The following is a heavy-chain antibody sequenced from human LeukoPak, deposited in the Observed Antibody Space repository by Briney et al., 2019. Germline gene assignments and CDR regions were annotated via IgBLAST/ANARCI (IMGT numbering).Heavy chain of an antibody. V-gene: IGHV3-30*02. D-gene: IGHD2-2*01. J-gene: IGHJ3*02. Sequence: GGSLRLSCAASGFTFSSYGMHWVRQAPVKGLEWVAFIRYDGSNKYYADSVKGRFTISRDNSKHTLYLQMNSLRTEDTAVYYCAILTVPLDAFEIWGQGTMVTVSS. CDR2: IRYDGSNK. CDR3: AILTVPLDAFEI. CDR1: GFTFSSYG.